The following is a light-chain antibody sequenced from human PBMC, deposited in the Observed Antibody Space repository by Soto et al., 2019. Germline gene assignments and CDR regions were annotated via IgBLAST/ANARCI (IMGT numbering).Light chain of an antibody. CDR2: NSY. CDR1: QNIRRS. V-gene: IGKV3-15*01. Sequence: IMMTQSPATLSVSPGERATLSCRASQNIRRSLAWYQQKPGQPPRLLIYNSYTRAAGIAARFSCSGSGTDFTLTISSLQFEDFAVYFGQQYENWPPVTFGGGTKVEIK. CDR3: QQYENWPPVT. J-gene: IGKJ4*01.